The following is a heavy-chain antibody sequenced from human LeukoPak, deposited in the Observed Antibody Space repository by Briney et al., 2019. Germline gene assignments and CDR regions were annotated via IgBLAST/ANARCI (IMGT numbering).Heavy chain of an antibody. CDR1: GGTFSSYA. J-gene: IGHJ3*02. V-gene: IGHV1-69*01. CDR3: AVLGITGGAFDI. D-gene: IGHD7-27*01. Sequence: SVKVSCKASGGTFSSYAISWVRQAPGQGLEWMGGIIPIFGTANYAQKFQGRVTITADESTSTAYMELSSLRSEDTAVYYCAVLGITGGAFDIWGQGTMVTVSS. CDR2: IIPIFGTA.